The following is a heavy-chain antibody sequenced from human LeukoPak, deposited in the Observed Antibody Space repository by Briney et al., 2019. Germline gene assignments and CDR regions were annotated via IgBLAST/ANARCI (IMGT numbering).Heavy chain of an antibody. V-gene: IGHV3-30*18. CDR1: GFTFSNYG. J-gene: IGHJ3*02. CDR2: ISHGGTNK. CDR3: AKASPGDPFDI. Sequence: PGRSLRLSCAASGFTFSNYGMHWVRQAPGRGLEWVAVISHGGTNKYYADSVKGRFTISRDNSKNTLYLQMNSLRAEDTAVYYCAKASPGDPFDIWGQGTMVTVS. D-gene: IGHD7-27*01.